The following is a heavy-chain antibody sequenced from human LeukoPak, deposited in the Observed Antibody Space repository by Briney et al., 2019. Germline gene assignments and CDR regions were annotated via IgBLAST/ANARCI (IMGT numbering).Heavy chain of an antibody. V-gene: IGHV4-59*08. CDR3: ARHELPWYFDL. Sequence: SETLSLTCTVSGGSISSYYWSWIRQPPGKGLEWIGYIYYCGSTNYNPSLKSRVTISVDTSKNQFSLKLSSVTAADTAVYYCARHELPWYFDLWGRGTLVTVSS. CDR1: GGSISSYY. J-gene: IGHJ2*01. CDR2: IYYCGST. D-gene: IGHD3-10*01.